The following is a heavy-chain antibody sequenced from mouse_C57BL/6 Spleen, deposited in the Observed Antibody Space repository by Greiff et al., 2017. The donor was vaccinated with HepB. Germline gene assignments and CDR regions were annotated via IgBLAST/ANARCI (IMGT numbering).Heavy chain of an antibody. V-gene: IGHV3-6*01. J-gene: IGHJ2*01. CDR1: GYSITSGYY. CDR2: ISYDGSN. D-gene: IGHD3-3*01. Sequence: DVQLQESGPGLVKPSQSLSLTCSVTGYSITSGYYWNWIRQFPGNKLEWMGYISYDGSNNYNPSLKNRISITRDTSKNQFFLKLNSVTTEDTATYYCARTGTGYYFDYWGQGTTLTVSS. CDR3: ARTGTGYYFDY.